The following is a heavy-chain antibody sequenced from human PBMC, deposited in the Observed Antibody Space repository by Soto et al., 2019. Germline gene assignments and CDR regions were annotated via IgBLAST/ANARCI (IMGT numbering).Heavy chain of an antibody. Sequence: GASVKVSCKASGGTFSSYAISWVRQAPGQGLEWMGGIIPIFGTANYAQKFQGRVTITADESTSTAYMELSSLRSEDTAVYYCARSYRGYSASNGWFDPWGQGTLVTVSS. CDR3: ARSYRGYSASNGWFDP. CDR2: IIPIFGTA. D-gene: IGHD5-12*01. V-gene: IGHV1-69*13. CDR1: GGTFSSYA. J-gene: IGHJ5*02.